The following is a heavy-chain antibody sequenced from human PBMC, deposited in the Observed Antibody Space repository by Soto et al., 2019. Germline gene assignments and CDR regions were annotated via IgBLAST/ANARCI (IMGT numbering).Heavy chain of an antibody. CDR1: GFTFSSYG. CDR2: IWYDGSNK. J-gene: IGHJ4*02. V-gene: IGHV3-33*01. CDR3: ARDAAMDNFGYSYGNFDY. D-gene: IGHD5-18*01. Sequence: QVQLVESGGGVVQPGRSLRLSCAASGFTFSSYGMHWVRQAPGKGLEWVAVIWYDGSNKYYADSVKGRFTISRDNSKNTLYLQMNSLRAEDTAVYYCARDAAMDNFGYSYGNFDYWGQGTLVTVSS.